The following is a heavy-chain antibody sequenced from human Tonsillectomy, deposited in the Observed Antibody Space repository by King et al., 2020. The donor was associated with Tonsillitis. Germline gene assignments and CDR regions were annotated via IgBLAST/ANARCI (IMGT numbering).Heavy chain of an antibody. CDR2: ISGSGGST. CDR1: GFTFSSYA. D-gene: IGHD2-2*01. J-gene: IGHJ4*02. V-gene: IGHV3-23*04. CDR3: AKGGCSSTSCYYDCDY. Sequence: VQLVESGGGLVQPGGSLRLSCAASGFTFSSYAMSWVRQAPGKGLEWVSAISGSGGSTYYAVSVKGRFTISRDNSKNTLYLQMNRLRAEDTAVYYCAKGGCSSTSCYYDCDYWGQGTLVTVSS.